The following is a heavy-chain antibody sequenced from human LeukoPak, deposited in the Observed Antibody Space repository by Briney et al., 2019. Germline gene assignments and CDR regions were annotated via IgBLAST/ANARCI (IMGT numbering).Heavy chain of an antibody. V-gene: IGHV4-38-2*02. J-gene: IGHJ5*02. D-gene: IGHD4-11*01. CDR1: GYSISNGYN. CDR3: ARTYINFSNYFDP. CDR2: ISHIGST. Sequence: SETLSLTCTVSGYSISNGYNWGWVRQPPGKGLECIGSISHIGSTYYNPSLESRVTISLDTSMNQFSLELRAVTAADTDVYYCARTYINFSNYFDPWGQETLVTVSS.